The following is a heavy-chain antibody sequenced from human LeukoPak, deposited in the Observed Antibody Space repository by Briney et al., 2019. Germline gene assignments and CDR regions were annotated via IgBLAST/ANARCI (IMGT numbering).Heavy chain of an antibody. Sequence: KHGESLQISCKGSGYRFTSYWISWVRQMPGKGLEWMGRIDPSDSYTNYSPSFQGHVTISADQSISTAYLQWSSLKASGTGVYYCALSQGTTSTDYFDFWGQGTLVTVSS. CDR1: GYRFTSYW. CDR3: ALSQGTTSTDYFDF. J-gene: IGHJ4*02. V-gene: IGHV5-10-1*01. D-gene: IGHD1-14*01. CDR2: IDPSDSYT.